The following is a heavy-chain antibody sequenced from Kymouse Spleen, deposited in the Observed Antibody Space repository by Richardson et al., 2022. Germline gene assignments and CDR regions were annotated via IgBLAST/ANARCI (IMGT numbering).Heavy chain of an antibody. D-gene: IGHD3-9*01. CDR1: GFTFSSYG. Sequence: QVQLVESGGGVVQPGRSLRLSCAASGFTFSSYGMHWVRQAPGKGLEWVAVIWYDGSNKYYADSVKGRFTISRDNSKNTLYLQMNSLRAEDTAVYYCARADYDILTGYYYYGMDVWGQGTTVTVSS. V-gene: IGHV3-33*01. CDR2: IWYDGSNK. J-gene: IGHJ6*02. CDR3: ARADYDILTGYYYYGMDV.